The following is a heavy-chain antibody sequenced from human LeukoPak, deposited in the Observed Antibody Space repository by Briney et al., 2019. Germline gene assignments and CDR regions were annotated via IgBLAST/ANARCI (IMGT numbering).Heavy chain of an antibody. V-gene: IGHV4-59*01. Sequence: PSETLSLTCTVSGGSISTYYWSWIRQPPGKGLEWIGYIYYRVTSDYNPSLKSRVTMSVDMSTRQISLKLSSVTAADTAVYYCARAVGGDGSGSLWGPGTLVTVSS. CDR1: GGSISTYY. J-gene: IGHJ4*02. CDR3: ARAVGGDGSGSL. CDR2: IYYRVTS. D-gene: IGHD3-10*01.